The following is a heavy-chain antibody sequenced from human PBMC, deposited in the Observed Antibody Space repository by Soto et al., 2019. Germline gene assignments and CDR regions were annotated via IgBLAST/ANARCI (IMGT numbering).Heavy chain of an antibody. D-gene: IGHD4-4*01. CDR2: IWYDGSNK. J-gene: IGHJ6*03. Sequence: HPGGSLRLSCAASGFTFSSYGMHWVRQAPGKGLEWVAVIWYDGSNKYYADSVKGRFTISRDNSKNTLYLQMNSLRAEDTAVYYCARDNQPLDYRKDYYYYYYMDVWGKGTTVTVSS. V-gene: IGHV3-33*01. CDR3: ARDNQPLDYRKDYYYYYYMDV. CDR1: GFTFSSYG.